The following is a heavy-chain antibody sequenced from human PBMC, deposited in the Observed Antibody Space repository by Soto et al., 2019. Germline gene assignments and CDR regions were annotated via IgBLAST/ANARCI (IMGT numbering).Heavy chain of an antibody. D-gene: IGHD6-13*01. CDR2: IWYDGSNE. J-gene: IGHJ4*02. CDR1: GFTFSSHG. CDR3: ARDRGSSWCGPMDY. Sequence: QVQLVESGGGVVQPGRSLRLSCAASGFTFSSHGIHWVRQAPGKGLEWMAVIWYDGSNEYYADSVKGRFTISRDNSKNKLYLQRSSLRAEDTAVYYCARDRGSSWCGPMDYWGQGTLVTVSS. V-gene: IGHV3-33*01.